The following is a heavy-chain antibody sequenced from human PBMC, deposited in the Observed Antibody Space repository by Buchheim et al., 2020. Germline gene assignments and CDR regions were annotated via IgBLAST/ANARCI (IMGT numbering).Heavy chain of an antibody. CDR1: GFTFSSYA. Sequence: EVQLLESGGGSVQPGGSLRLSCAASGFTFSSYAMSWVRQAPGKGLEWVSAISGSGGSTYYADSVKGRFTISRDNSKNTLYLQMNSLRAEDTAVYYCVRYCNGGSCYRFGYYYGMDVWGQGTT. J-gene: IGHJ6*02. D-gene: IGHD2-15*01. V-gene: IGHV3-23*01. CDR3: VRYCNGGSCYRFGYYYGMDV. CDR2: ISGSGGST.